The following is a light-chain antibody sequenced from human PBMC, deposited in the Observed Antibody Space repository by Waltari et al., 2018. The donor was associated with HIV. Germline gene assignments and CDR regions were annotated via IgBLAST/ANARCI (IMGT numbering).Light chain of an antibody. CDR2: ANN. CDR3: QSHDNKIFYV. J-gene: IGLJ1*01. CDR1: SGNIASSY. V-gene: IGLV6-57*01. Sequence: NFMLTQPHSVSESPGKTVTISCTRSSGNIASSYVQWYQQRPGSSPTTVIYANNQRPSGVPDRFSGSIDSSSNSASLTISGLRTEDEADYYCQSHDNKIFYVFGGGTYVTVL.